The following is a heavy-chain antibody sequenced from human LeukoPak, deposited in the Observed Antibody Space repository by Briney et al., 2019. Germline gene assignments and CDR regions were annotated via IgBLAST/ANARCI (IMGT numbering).Heavy chain of an antibody. CDR2: FDPEVGET. D-gene: IGHD6-13*01. Sequence: GASVKVSCKVSGYTLTELSMHWVRQAPGKGLEWMGGFDPEVGETIYAQKFQGRVTMTEDTSTDTAYMELSSLRSEDTAVYYCATRNRYSSSWDFDYWGQGTLVTVSS. CDR3: ATRNRYSSSWDFDY. V-gene: IGHV1-24*01. CDR1: GYTLTELS. J-gene: IGHJ4*02.